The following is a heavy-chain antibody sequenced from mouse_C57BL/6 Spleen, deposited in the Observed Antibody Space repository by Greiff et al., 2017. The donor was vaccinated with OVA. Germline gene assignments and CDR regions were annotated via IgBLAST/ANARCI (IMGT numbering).Heavy chain of an antibody. V-gene: IGHV1-82*01. Sequence: QVQLQQSGPELVKPGASVKISCKASGYAFSSSWMNWVKQRPGQGLEWIGRIYPGDGDTNYNGKFKGKATLTADKSSSTAYMQLSSLTSEDSAVYFCARRDYYGSSPFDYWGQGTTLTVSS. J-gene: IGHJ2*01. CDR2: IYPGDGDT. CDR3: ARRDYYGSSPFDY. D-gene: IGHD1-1*01. CDR1: GYAFSSSW.